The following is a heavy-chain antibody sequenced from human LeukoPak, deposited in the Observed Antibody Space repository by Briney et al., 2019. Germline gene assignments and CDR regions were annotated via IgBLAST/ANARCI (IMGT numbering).Heavy chain of an antibody. Sequence: SETLSLTCAAYGGSFSGYYWSWIRQPPGKGLEWIGEINHSGSTNYNPSLKSRVTISVDTSKNQFSLKLSSVTAADTAVYYCARFLFKPFDYWGQGTLVTVSS. CDR2: INHSGST. V-gene: IGHV4-34*01. CDR3: ARFLFKPFDY. J-gene: IGHJ4*02. CDR1: GGSFSGYY.